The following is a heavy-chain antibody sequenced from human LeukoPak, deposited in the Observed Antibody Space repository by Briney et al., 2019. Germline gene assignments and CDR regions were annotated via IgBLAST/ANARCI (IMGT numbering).Heavy chain of an antibody. V-gene: IGHV4-39*07. CDR1: GGSISSSSYY. Sequence: SETLSLTCTVSGGSISSSSYYWGWIRQPPGKGLEWIGSTYYSGSTYYNPSLKSRVTISVDTSKNQFSLKLSSVTAADTAVYYCARAPQTPPFDYWGQGTLVTVSS. CDR3: ARAPQTPPFDY. J-gene: IGHJ4*02. CDR2: TYYSGST.